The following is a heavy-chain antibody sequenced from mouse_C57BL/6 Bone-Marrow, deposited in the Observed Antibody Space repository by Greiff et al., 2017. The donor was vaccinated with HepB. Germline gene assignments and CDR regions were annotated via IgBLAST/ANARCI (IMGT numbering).Heavy chain of an antibody. CDR2: GQGLEWIG. D-gene: IGHD2-5*01. Sequence: QVQLQQSGPELARPWASVKISCQAFYTFSRRVHFAIRDPNYGMQLVKQRPGQGLEWIGASSPGNGDTSYNQKFKGKATLTADKSSSTAYMQLSNLTSEDSAVYYCAWSYYSNYGWFAYWGQGTLVTVSA. V-gene: IGHV1-87*01. CDR3: SEDSAVYYCAWSYYSNYGWFAY. J-gene: IGHJ3*01. CDR1: YTFS.